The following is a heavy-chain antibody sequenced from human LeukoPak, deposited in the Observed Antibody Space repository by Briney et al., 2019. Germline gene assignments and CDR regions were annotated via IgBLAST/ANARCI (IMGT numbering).Heavy chain of an antibody. V-gene: IGHV3-53*01. Sequence: PGGSLRLSCAASGFTVSSDYMSWVRQAPGKGLEWVSVIYSGGTTFYADSVKGRFTISRDNSKNTLYLQMNGLTAEDTALYFCARASSIGKAGLFDYWGQGTLVTVSS. J-gene: IGHJ4*02. CDR1: GFTVSSDY. D-gene: IGHD6-13*01. CDR3: ARASSIGKAGLFDY. CDR2: IYSGGTT.